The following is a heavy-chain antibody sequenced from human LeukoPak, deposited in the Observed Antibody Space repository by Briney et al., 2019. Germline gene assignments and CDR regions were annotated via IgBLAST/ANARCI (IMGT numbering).Heavy chain of an antibody. Sequence: GGSLRLSCAASGFTFSSYNMNWVRQAPGKGLEWVSSISSSSSYIYYADSVKGRFTISRDNAKNSLYLQMNSLRAEDTAVYYCARDTNTAMVSAFGYWGQGTLVTVSS. V-gene: IGHV3-21*06. CDR2: ISSSSSYI. CDR3: ARDTNTAMVSAFGY. CDR1: GFTFSSYN. J-gene: IGHJ4*02. D-gene: IGHD5-18*01.